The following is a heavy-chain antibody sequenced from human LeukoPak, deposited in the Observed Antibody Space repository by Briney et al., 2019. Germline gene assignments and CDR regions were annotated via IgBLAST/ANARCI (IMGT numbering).Heavy chain of an antibody. V-gene: IGHV3-30-3*01. D-gene: IGHD5-24*01. Sequence: GGSLRLSCAASGFTFSSYAMSWVRQAPGKGLGWVAVISYDGSNKYYADSVKGGFTISRDNSKNTLYLQMNSLRAEDTAVYYCARPSRDGYNWLAFDIWGQGTMVTVSS. CDR3: ARPSRDGYNWLAFDI. J-gene: IGHJ3*02. CDR2: ISYDGSNK. CDR1: GFTFSSYA.